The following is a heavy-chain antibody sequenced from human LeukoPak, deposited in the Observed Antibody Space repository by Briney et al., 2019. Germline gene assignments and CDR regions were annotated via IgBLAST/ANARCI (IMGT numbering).Heavy chain of an antibody. CDR3: ANLKSSGYLH. D-gene: IGHD3-22*01. V-gene: IGHV3-30*18. CDR1: GFTFSSYG. CDR2: ISYDGSNK. J-gene: IGHJ4*02. Sequence: QPGGSLRLSCAASGFTFSSYGMHWVRQAPGKGLEWVAVISYDGSNKYYADSVKGRFTISRDNSKNTLYLQMNSLGAEDTAVYYCANLKSSGYLHWGQGTLVTVSS.